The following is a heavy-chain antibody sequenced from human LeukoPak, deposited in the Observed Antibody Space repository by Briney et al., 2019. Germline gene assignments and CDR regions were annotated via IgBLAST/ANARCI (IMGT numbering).Heavy chain of an antibody. CDR1: GFTFSSYS. CDR3: ARELEEYCSGGSCYRNWFDP. CDR2: ISSGSSTI. V-gene: IGHV3-48*02. D-gene: IGHD2-15*01. J-gene: IGHJ5*02. Sequence: GGSLRLSCAASGFTFSSYSMNWVRQAPGKGLEWVSYISSGSSTIYYADSVKGRFTVSRDNAKNSLYLHMNSLRDEDTAVYYCARELEEYCSGGSCYRNWFDPWGQGTLVTVSS.